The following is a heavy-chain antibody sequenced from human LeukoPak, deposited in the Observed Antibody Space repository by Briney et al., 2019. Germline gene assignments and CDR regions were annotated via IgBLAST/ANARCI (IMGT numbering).Heavy chain of an antibody. V-gene: IGHV3-74*01. Sequence: PGGSLRLSCAASGFTFSSCWMHWVRQAPGKGLEWVARINSDGTDISYGDSVKGRFTISRDNAKNTLYLQMNSLRVEDTAVYYCARVGYYDSSNYYAYFHHWGQGTLVTVSS. CDR1: GFTFSSCW. CDR3: ARVGYYDSSNYYAYFHH. CDR2: INSDGTDI. J-gene: IGHJ1*01. D-gene: IGHD3-22*01.